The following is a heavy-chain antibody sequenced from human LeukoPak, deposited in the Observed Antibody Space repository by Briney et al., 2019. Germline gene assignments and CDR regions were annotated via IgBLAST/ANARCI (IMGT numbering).Heavy chain of an antibody. V-gene: IGHV1-2*02. Sequence: ASVKVSCKASGYTFTGYYMHWVRQAPGKGLEWMGWINPNSGGTNYAQKFQGRVTMTRDTSISTAYMELSRLRSDDTAVYYCARVYCSSTSCYGYFDYWGQGTLVTVSS. J-gene: IGHJ4*02. D-gene: IGHD2-2*01. CDR2: INPNSGGT. CDR3: ARVYCSSTSCYGYFDY. CDR1: GYTFTGYY.